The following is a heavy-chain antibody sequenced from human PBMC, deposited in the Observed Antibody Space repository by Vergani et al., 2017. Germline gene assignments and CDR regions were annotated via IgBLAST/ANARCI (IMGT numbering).Heavy chain of an antibody. D-gene: IGHD3-10*01. V-gene: IGHV3-30*18. Sequence: QVQQVESGGGVVQPGRSLRLSCAASGFTFSSYGMHWVRQAPGKGLEWVAVISYDGRNKYYADSVKGRFTISRDNSKNTLYLQMNSLRAEDTAVYYCAKDASRGSGIDFWGQGTLVTVSS. CDR1: GFTFSSYG. CDR3: AKDASRGSGIDF. CDR2: ISYDGRNK. J-gene: IGHJ4*02.